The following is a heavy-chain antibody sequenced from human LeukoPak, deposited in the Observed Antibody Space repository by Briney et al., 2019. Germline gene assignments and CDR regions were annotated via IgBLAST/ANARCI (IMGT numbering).Heavy chain of an antibody. CDR3: AKTRGDGYNYDY. CDR2: ISGGGGST. V-gene: IGHV3-23*01. D-gene: IGHD5-24*01. CDR1: GFTFRSYA. J-gene: IGHJ4*02. Sequence: GGSLRLSCTASGFTFRSYAMSWVRQPPGKGLEWVSDISGGGGSTYYADSVKGRFTISRDNSKSTLYLQMNSLRAEDTAVYYCAKTRGDGYNYDYWGQGTLVTVSS.